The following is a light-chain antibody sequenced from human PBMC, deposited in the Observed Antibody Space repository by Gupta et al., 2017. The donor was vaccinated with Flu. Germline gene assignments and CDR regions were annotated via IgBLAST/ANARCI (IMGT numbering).Light chain of an antibody. J-gene: IGLJ2*01. CDR1: SSDVGGYNY. CDR3: SSYAGSNNLGV. CDR2: EAS. Sequence: QSALTQPPSASGSPGQSVTISCTGTSSDVGGYNYVSWYQQHPGKAPKLMIYEASKRPSGVPDRFSGSKSGNTASLTVSGLQAEDEADYYCSSYAGSNNLGVFGGGTKLTVL. V-gene: IGLV2-8*01.